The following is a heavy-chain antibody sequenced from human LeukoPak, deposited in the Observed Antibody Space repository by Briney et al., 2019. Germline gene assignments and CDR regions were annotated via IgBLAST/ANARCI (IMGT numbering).Heavy chain of an antibody. V-gene: IGHV4-59*01. D-gene: IGHD5-18*01. Sequence: SETLSLTCTVSGGSISSYYWSWIRQPPGKGLEWIGYIYYSGSTNYNPSLKSRVTISVDTSKNQFSLKLSSVTAADTAVYYCARTRGHNDYWGQGTLVTVSS. CDR1: GGSISSYY. J-gene: IGHJ4*02. CDR2: IYYSGST. CDR3: ARTRGHNDY.